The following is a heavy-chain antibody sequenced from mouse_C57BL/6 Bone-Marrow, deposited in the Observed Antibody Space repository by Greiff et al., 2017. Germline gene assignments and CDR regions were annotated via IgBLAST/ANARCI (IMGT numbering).Heavy chain of an antibody. CDR1: GYTFTSYW. V-gene: IGHV1-53*01. CDR3: ARGGYDYDDYAMDF. Sequence: QVQLQQPGTELVKPGASVKLSCKASGYTFTSYWMHWVKQRPGQGLEWIGNINPSNGGTNYNEKFKSKATLTVDKSSSTAYMQLSSLTSDDSAVYYCARGGYDYDDYAMDFWGQGTSVTVAS. J-gene: IGHJ4*01. CDR2: INPSNGGT. D-gene: IGHD2-4*01.